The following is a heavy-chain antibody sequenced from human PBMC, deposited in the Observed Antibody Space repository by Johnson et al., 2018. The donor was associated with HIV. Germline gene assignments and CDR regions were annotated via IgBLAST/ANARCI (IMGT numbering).Heavy chain of an antibody. CDR1: GFIFSNYA. CDR3: ARGGASDAFDI. Sequence: QVQLVESGGGVVQPGRSLRLSCATSGFIFSNYAMHWVRQAPGKGLEWVVIISYDGSNKKYADSVKGRFTISRDNSKNTLYLQMNSLRAEDTAVYYCARGGASDAFDIWGQGTMVTVSS. D-gene: IGHD4/OR15-4a*01. J-gene: IGHJ3*02. V-gene: IGHV3-30-3*01. CDR2: ISYDGSNK.